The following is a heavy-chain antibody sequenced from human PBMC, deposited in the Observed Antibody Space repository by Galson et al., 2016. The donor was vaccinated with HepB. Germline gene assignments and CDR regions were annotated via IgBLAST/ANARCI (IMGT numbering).Heavy chain of an antibody. V-gene: IGHV2-5*02. CDR2: IYWDDDR. D-gene: IGHD6-13*01. Sequence: PALVKPTQTLTLTCTFAGFSLTTTGVGVGWVRRPPGKALEWLALIYWDDDRRFSPSLRDRLSITKNIFKNQVVLTLANVAPGDTATYYCVAQIHSTSPSGDVWGIGTTVIVSS. J-gene: IGHJ6*04. CDR3: VAQIHSTSPSGDV. CDR1: GFSLTTTGVG.